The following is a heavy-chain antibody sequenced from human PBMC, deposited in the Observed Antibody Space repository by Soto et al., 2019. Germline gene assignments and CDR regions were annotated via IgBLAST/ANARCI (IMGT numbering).Heavy chain of an antibody. CDR2: IYYSGST. J-gene: IGHJ5*02. CDR1: GGSISSSSYY. D-gene: IGHD2-2*01. Sequence: SETLSLTCTVSGGSISSSSYYWGWIRQPPGKGLEWIGSIYYSGSTYYNPSLKSRVTISVDTSKNQFSLKLSSVTAADTAVYYCARHREKVPAAIRSSWFDPWGQGTLVTVSS. V-gene: IGHV4-39*01. CDR3: ARHREKVPAAIRSSWFDP.